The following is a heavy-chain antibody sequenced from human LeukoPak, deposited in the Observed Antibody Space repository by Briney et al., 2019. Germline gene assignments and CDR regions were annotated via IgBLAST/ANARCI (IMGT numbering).Heavy chain of an antibody. J-gene: IGHJ6*03. CDR3: ARDRKGKTYYDFWSHYYYYMDV. Sequence: GALRLPCAASGFTFSSYAMHWVRQAPGKGLEWVAVISYDGSNKYYADSVKGRFTISRDNSKNTLYLQMNSLRAEDTAVYYCARDRKGKTYYDFWSHYYYYMDVWGKGTTVTVSS. CDR2: ISYDGSNK. D-gene: IGHD3-3*01. CDR1: GFTFSSYA. V-gene: IGHV3-30*04.